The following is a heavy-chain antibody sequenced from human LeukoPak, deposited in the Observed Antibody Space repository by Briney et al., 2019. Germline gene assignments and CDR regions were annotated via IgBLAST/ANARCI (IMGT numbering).Heavy chain of an antibody. CDR2: IYYSGST. CDR1: GGSISSYY. CDR3: ARAAPDDPASFDY. V-gene: IGHV4-59*01. J-gene: IGHJ4*02. Sequence: SETLSLTCTVSGGSISSYYWSWIRQPPGKGLEWIGYIYYSGSTNYNPSLKSRVTISVDTSKNQFSLKLSSVTAADTAVYYCARAAPDDPASFDYWGQGTLVTVSS. D-gene: IGHD1-14*01.